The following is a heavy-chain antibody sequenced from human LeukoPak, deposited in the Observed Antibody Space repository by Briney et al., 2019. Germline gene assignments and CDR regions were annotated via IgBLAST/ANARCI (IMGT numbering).Heavy chain of an antibody. CDR1: GYSFTSYW. Sequence: GESLKISCKGSGYSFTSYWIGWVRQMPGKGLEWMGIIYPGDSDTRYSPSLQGQVTISADKSISTAYLQWSSLKASDTAMYYCARPGLAVAGYYYMDVWGKGTTVTVSS. J-gene: IGHJ6*03. D-gene: IGHD6-19*01. CDR2: IYPGDSDT. V-gene: IGHV5-51*01. CDR3: ARPGLAVAGYYYMDV.